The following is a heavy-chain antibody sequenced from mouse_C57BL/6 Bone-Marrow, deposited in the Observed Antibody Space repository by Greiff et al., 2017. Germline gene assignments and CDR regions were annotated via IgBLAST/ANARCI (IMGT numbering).Heavy chain of an antibody. CDR2: IYPRSGNT. D-gene: IGHD2-2*01. J-gene: IGHJ4*01. CDR3: ARGLRRAYYAMDY. Sequence: VKLKQSGAELARPGASVKLSCKASGYTFTSYGISWVKQRTGQGLEWIGEIYPRSGNTYYNEKFKGKATLTADKSSSTAYMELRSLTSEDSAVYFCARGLRRAYYAMDYWGQGTSVTVSS. CDR1: GYTFTSYG. V-gene: IGHV1-81*01.